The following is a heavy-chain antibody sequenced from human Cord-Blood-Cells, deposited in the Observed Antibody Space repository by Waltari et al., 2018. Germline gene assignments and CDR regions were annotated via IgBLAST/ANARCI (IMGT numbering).Heavy chain of an antibody. V-gene: IGHV4-30-2*01. CDR3: ARADYDYIWGSYRYTPYFDY. CDR1: GGSISSGGYS. J-gene: IGHJ4*02. CDR2: IYHSGST. Sequence: GLVKPSQTLSLTCAVPGGSISSGGYSWSWIRQPPGKGLEWIGYIYHSGSTYYNPSLKSRVPISVDRSNNQFSLKLSSVTAADTAVYYCARADYDYIWGSYRYTPYFDYWGQGTLVTVSS. D-gene: IGHD3-16*02.